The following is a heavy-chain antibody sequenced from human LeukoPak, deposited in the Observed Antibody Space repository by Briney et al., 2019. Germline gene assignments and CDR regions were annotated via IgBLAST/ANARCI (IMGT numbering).Heavy chain of an antibody. CDR3: AKVTDSSGYFPSDY. V-gene: IGHV3-30*02. Sequence: PGGSLRLSCVASGFTFSNYGMHWVRQAPGKGLDWVAFIRYDGTNTYHADSVKGRFTISRDNSKSTLFLQMDSLRVEDTAVYYCAKVTDSSGYFPSDYWGQGTLVTVSS. CDR2: IRYDGTNT. D-gene: IGHD3-22*01. J-gene: IGHJ4*02. CDR1: GFTFSNYG.